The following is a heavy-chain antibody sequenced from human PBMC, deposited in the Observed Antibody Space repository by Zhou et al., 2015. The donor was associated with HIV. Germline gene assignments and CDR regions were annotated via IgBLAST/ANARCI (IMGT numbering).Heavy chain of an antibody. CDR2: IIPILGIA. J-gene: IGHJ4*02. CDR1: GGTFSSYT. CDR3: ASGSGDSPGREDY. D-gene: IGHD2-21*02. Sequence: QVQLVQSGAEVKKPGSSVKVSCKASGGTFSSYTISWVRQAPGQGLEWMGRIIPILGIANYAQKFQGRVTITADKSTSTAYMELSSLRSEDTAVYYCASGSGDSPGREDYWGQGTLVTVSS. V-gene: IGHV1-69*09.